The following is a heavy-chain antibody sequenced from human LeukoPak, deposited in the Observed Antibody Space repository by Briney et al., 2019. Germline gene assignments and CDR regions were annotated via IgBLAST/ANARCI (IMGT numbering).Heavy chain of an antibody. J-gene: IGHJ4*02. CDR2: INPNSGGT. Sequence: ASVKVSCKASGYTFTGYYMHWVRQAPGQGLEWMGWINPNSGGTHYAQKFQDRVTMTRDTSISTAYMELNSLRSDDTAVYYCARAPAFVWYAQFDYWGQGTLVTVSS. D-gene: IGHD3-16*01. CDR3: ARAPAFVWYAQFDY. CDR1: GYTFTGYY. V-gene: IGHV1-2*02.